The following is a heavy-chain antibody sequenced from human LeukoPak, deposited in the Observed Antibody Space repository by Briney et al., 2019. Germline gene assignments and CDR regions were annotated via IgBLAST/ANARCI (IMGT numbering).Heavy chain of an antibody. CDR2: IYSSGST. D-gene: IGHD1-26*01. J-gene: IGHJ3*01. CDR3: ARHSIGGNKDFDF. V-gene: IGHV4-39*01. Sequence: SETLSLTCIVSGDSISSSNYYWAWIRQPRGKGLEWIGSIYSSGSTYYDPSLKSRVTISVDTSKNQFSLKLSSVTAADTAVYYCARHSIGGNKDFDFWGQGTMVSVSS. CDR1: GDSISSSNYY.